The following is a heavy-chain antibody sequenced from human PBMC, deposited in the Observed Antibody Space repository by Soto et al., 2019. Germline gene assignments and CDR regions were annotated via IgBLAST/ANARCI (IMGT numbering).Heavy chain of an antibody. V-gene: IGHV4-59*01. J-gene: IGHJ5*02. Sequence: QVQLQESGPGLVKPSETLSLTCTVSGGSIDHSYWSWIRQPPGKGLEWIGYIFFSGNTNYNPSLKSRVSMSVDTAKNQFSLNLSSVTAADPAVYYCATYYLNRWHGWFDPWGQGTLVTVSS. CDR3: ATYYLNRWHGWFDP. CDR2: IFFSGNT. D-gene: IGHD2-21*01. CDR1: GGSIDHSY.